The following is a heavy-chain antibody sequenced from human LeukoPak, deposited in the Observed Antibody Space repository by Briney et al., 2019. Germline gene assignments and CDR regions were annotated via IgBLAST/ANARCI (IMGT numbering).Heavy chain of an antibody. CDR3: AKFQANYYDSSGYGCFDY. Sequence: GGSLRLSCAASGFTFDDYAMHWVRQAPGKGLEWVSGISWNSGSIGYADSVKGRFTISRDNAKNSLYLQMNSLRAEDTAVYYCAKFQANYYDSSGYGCFDYWGQGTLVTVSS. D-gene: IGHD3-22*01. V-gene: IGHV3-9*01. CDR1: GFTFDDYA. CDR2: ISWNSGSI. J-gene: IGHJ4*02.